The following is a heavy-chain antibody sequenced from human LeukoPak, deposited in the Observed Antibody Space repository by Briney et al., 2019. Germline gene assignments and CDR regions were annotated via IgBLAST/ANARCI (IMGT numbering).Heavy chain of an antibody. J-gene: IGHJ5*02. CDR3: ARDLRGTSSGWYNWFDP. V-gene: IGHV1-18*01. CDR1: GYTFTSYG. D-gene: IGHD6-19*01. CDR2: ISAYNGNT. Sequence: GASVKVSCKASGYTFTSYGISWVRQAPGQGLEWMGWISAYNGNTNYAQKLQGRVTMTTDTSTSTAYMELRSLRSDDTAVYYCARDLRGTSSGWYNWFDPWGQGTLVTVSS.